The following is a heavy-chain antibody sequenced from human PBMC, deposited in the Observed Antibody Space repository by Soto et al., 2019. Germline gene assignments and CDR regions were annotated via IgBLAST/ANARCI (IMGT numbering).Heavy chain of an antibody. V-gene: IGHV1-69*01. D-gene: IGHD2-15*01. CDR2: IIPLYGTA. CDR1: GDTFSNYA. Sequence: QVQLVQSGAEVKKPGSSVRVSCEASGDTFSNYAISWVRQAPGQGLEWLGGIIPLYGTATYAQKFQDRGTITADGSRSTAYMDLSSLGYEDTAVYYCARDLVVCSAGSCRYNCFDLWGQGTLVTVSS. J-gene: IGHJ5*02. CDR3: ARDLVVCSAGSCRYNCFDL.